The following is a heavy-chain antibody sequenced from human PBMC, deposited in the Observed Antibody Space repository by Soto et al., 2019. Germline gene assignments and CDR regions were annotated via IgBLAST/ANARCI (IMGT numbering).Heavy chain of an antibody. V-gene: IGHV3-48*02. CDR1: GFTFSSYS. Sequence: EVQLVESGGGLVQPGGSLRLSCAASGFTFSSYSMNWVRQAPGKGLEWVSYISSSSSTIYYADSVKGRFTISRDNAKNSLYLQMNSLRDEETAVYYCARDGGSIFGVVIIQEFDYWGQGTLVTVSS. J-gene: IGHJ4*02. CDR2: ISSSSSTI. CDR3: ARDGGSIFGVVIIQEFDY. D-gene: IGHD3-3*01.